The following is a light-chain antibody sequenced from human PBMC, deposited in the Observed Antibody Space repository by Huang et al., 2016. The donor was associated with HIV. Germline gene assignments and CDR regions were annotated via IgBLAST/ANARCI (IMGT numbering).Light chain of an antibody. CDR1: QNIRSY. CDR3: QQTYSTPS. CDR2: ATS. Sequence: DIQMTQSPSSLSASVGDRVTITCRASQNIRSYLNWYQQKPGKAPSLLIYATSSLQSGVPSRVSGSVSGTDFTLTISSLEPADFATYYCQQTYSTPSFGQGTKLEI. V-gene: IGKV1-39*01. J-gene: IGKJ2*01.